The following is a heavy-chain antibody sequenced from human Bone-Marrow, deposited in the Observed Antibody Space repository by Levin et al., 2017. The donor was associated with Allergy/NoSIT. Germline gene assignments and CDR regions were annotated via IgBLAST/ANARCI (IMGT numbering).Heavy chain of an antibody. CDR1: GSTFSSYY. D-gene: IGHD3-10*01. Sequence: ASVKVSCKASGSTFSSYYIHWVRQAPGQGLEWMGRITPNTGGTNSAQKFRGRVTMTRDTSISTVYIELRNLRSDDTAVYYCARDRGENWFDPWGQGTLVTVSS. V-gene: IGHV1-2*06. CDR3: ARDRGENWFDP. J-gene: IGHJ5*02. CDR2: ITPNTGGT.